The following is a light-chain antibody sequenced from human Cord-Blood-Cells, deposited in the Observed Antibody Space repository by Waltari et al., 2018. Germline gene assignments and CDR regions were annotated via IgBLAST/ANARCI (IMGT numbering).Light chain of an antibody. J-gene: IGLJ1*01. CDR1: SSDVGSYNL. CDR3: CSYAGSSTFEV. Sequence: QSALTQPASVSGSPGQSIPISCPGTSSDVGSYNLVSCYQQHPGKAPKLMIYEVSKRPSGVSNRFSGSKSGNTASLTISGLQAEDEADYYCCSYAGSSTFEVFGTGTKVTVL. V-gene: IGLV2-23*02. CDR2: EVS.